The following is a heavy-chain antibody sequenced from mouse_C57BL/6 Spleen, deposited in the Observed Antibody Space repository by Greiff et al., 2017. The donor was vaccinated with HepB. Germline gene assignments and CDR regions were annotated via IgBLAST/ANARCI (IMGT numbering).Heavy chain of an antibody. Sequence: QVQLQQSGPELVKPGASVKISCKASGYAFSSSWMNWVKQRPGKGLEWIGRIYPGDGDTNYNGKFKGKATLTADKSSSTAYMQLSSLTSEDSAVYFCARAPYYYGSSPGYFDYWGQGTTLTVSS. CDR1: GYAFSSSW. V-gene: IGHV1-82*01. D-gene: IGHD1-1*01. CDR2: IYPGDGDT. J-gene: IGHJ2*01. CDR3: ARAPYYYGSSPGYFDY.